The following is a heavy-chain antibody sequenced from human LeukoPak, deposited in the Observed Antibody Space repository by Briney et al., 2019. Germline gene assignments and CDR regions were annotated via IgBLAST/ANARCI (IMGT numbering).Heavy chain of an antibody. J-gene: IGHJ4*02. Sequence: GGSLRLSWAAAGFFFRNNWITWVRQAPGKGLEWVANIKHDSSEKYSVDSVKGRFTISRDNAKMILYLQMNSLRAEDTAVYFCAWGRSIDLWAQGTLVTVSS. V-gene: IGHV3-7*04. CDR3: AWGRSIDL. CDR1: GFFFRNNW. D-gene: IGHD2-2*01. CDR2: IKHDSSEK.